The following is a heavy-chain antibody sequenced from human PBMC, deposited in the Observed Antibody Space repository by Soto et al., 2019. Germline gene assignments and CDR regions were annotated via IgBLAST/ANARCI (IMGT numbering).Heavy chain of an antibody. J-gene: IGHJ4*02. V-gene: IGHV3-74*01. D-gene: IGHD3-10*01. CDR1: GFTVISKY. CDR2: INSDGSST. CDR3: ARARYYYGSGSYYFDY. Sequence: PGGSLILSCAASGFTVISKYMSWVRQAPGKGLEWVSRINSDGSSTSYADSVKGRFTISRDNAKNTLYLQMNSLRAEDTAVYYCARARYYYGSGSYYFDYWGQGTLVTVSS.